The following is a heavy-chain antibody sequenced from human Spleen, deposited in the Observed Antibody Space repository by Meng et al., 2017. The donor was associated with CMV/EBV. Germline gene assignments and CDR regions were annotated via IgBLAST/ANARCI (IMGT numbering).Heavy chain of an antibody. CDR3: ASSAARDYYYYGMDV. D-gene: IGHD6-6*01. J-gene: IGHJ6*02. V-gene: IGHV1-69*05. CDR2: IIPIFGTA. Sequence: SVQVSCKASGGTFSSYAISWVRQPPGHGHEWMGGIIPIFGTANYAQKFQGRVTITTDESTSKPYMELSNLRSEDTAVYYCASSAARDYYYYGMDVWGQGTTVTVSS. CDR1: GGTFSSYA.